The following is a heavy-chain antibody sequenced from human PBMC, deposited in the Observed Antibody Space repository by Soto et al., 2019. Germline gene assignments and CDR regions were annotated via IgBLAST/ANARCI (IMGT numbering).Heavy chain of an antibody. Sequence: QVQLVQSGAEVKKPGASVKVSCKASGYTFTSYGISWVRQAPGQGLEWMGWISAYNGNTNYAQNLQGRVTMTTDTSTSTAYMELRGLRSDDTAVYYGSRCGRTIFGVVTTDYWGQGTLVTVSS. CDR3: SRCGRTIFGVVTTDY. D-gene: IGHD3-3*01. J-gene: IGHJ4*02. CDR1: GYTFTSYG. V-gene: IGHV1-18*04. CDR2: ISAYNGNT.